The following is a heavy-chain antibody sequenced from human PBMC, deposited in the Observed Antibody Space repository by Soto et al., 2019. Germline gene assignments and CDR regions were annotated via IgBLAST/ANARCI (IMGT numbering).Heavy chain of an antibody. CDR1: GFSFSQTA. V-gene: IGHV3-33*06. CDR3: AKDWGTTVDGLLKGFLDV. J-gene: IGHJ2*01. D-gene: IGHD1-1*01. CDR2: IWYDGSEQ. Sequence: QVQLVESGGGVAQPGRSLRLSCTASGFSFSQTAIHWVRQTPDKGLEWVAIIWYDGSEQYYADSVKVRFTISRDNSKNTVYLQMNSLRVDDTSVYYCAKDWGTTVDGLLKGFLDVWGRGTQVTVSS.